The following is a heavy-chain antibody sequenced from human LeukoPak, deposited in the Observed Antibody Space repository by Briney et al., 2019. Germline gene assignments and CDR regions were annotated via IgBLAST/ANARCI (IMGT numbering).Heavy chain of an antibody. Sequence: SGTLSLTCGVYGGSFLSYYWSWIRQPPGKGLGGSGEINHSGSTNFNTSVKSRVTMSVDTSKKQFSLNLTSVTAADTAVYYCARRVPKDYSSRPRTGIDAFDIWGQGTMVTVSS. CDR2: INHSGST. V-gene: IGHV4-34*01. J-gene: IGHJ3*02. CDR3: ARRVPKDYSSRPRTGIDAFDI. CDR1: GGSFLSYY. D-gene: IGHD6-13*01.